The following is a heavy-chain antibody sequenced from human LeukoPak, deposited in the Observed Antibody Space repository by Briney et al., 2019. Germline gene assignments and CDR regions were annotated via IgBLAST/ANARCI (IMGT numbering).Heavy chain of an antibody. Sequence: GGSLRLSCAASGFTFSNYIMNWVRQAPGKGLEWVSSISSSDSYIYYADSVKGRFTISRDNAKNSLYLQMNSLRAEDTAVYYCAKDHSFRGYSGYVDYFDYWGQGTLVTVSS. CDR1: GFTFSNYI. D-gene: IGHD5-12*01. CDR3: AKDHSFRGYSGYVDYFDY. CDR2: ISSSDSYI. V-gene: IGHV3-21*04. J-gene: IGHJ4*02.